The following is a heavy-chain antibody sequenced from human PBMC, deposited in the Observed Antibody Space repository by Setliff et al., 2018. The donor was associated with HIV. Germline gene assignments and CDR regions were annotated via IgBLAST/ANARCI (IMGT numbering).Heavy chain of an antibody. CDR3: ATTIGMIVEGMDV. Sequence: GGSLRLSCAASGFNFSNYWMHWVRQAPGKGPVWVSRINTDGSTTTHADSVKGRFTISRDNAKNTLHLQMDSLRAEDTAVYYCATTIGMIVEGMDVWGQGTTVTVSS. D-gene: IGHD3-22*01. CDR2: INTDGSTT. J-gene: IGHJ6*02. V-gene: IGHV3-74*01. CDR1: GFNFSNYW.